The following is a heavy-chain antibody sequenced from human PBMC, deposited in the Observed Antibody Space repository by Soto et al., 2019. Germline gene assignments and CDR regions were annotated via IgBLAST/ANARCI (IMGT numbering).Heavy chain of an antibody. V-gene: IGHV4-38-2*01. Sequence: PSETLSLTCAVSGYSISSGHYWAWVRQPPGKGLEWIGNIYHTGSTYYNPSLKSRVTMSVDTSKNQFSLKLTSVTAADTAMCYWARPKRGYYGMDVWGQGTTVTVSS. CDR1: GYSISSGHY. J-gene: IGHJ6*02. CDR3: ARPKRGYYGMDV. D-gene: IGHD3-10*01. CDR2: IYHTGST.